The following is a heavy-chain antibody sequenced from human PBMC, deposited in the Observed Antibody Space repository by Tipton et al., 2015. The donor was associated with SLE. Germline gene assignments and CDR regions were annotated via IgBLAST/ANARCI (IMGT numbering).Heavy chain of an antibody. CDR1: GFTVSTSY. J-gene: IGHJ4*02. D-gene: IGHD5/OR15-5a*01. V-gene: IGHV3-53*01. CDR2: LYSGGST. Sequence: SLRLSCEASGFTVSTSYLSWVRQAPGKGLEWISVLYSGGSTYYADFVKGRSTISRDNSKNTLYLQMNSLRGEDTAVYYCARDCGDGSTLCNWGQGTLVTVSS. CDR3: ARDCGDGSTLCN.